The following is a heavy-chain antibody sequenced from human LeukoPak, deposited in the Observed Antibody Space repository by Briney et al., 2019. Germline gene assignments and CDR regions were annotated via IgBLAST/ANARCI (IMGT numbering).Heavy chain of an antibody. Sequence: HPSETLSLTCAVYGGSFSGYYWSWIRQPPGKGLEWIGEINHSGSTNYNPSLKSRVTISVDTSKNQFSLKLSSVTAADTAVYYCARSGYSYGYWLANWFDPWGQGTLVTDSS. V-gene: IGHV4-34*01. J-gene: IGHJ5*02. CDR2: INHSGST. CDR1: GGSFSGYY. D-gene: IGHD5-18*01. CDR3: ARSGYSYGYWLANWFDP.